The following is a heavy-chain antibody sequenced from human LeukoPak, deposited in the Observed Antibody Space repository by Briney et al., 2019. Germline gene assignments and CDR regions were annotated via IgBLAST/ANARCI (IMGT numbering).Heavy chain of an antibody. D-gene: IGHD7-27*01. J-gene: IGHJ6*03. Sequence: PGGSLRLSCAASGFTLSSYAMSWVRQAPGKGPEWVASVNGRGATTYYADSVRGRFTISRDNSKNTVYLQMISLGADDTAVYFCAKAPATGEGYYFYYMDVWGKGTTVTVSS. CDR2: VNGRGATT. CDR1: GFTLSSYA. V-gene: IGHV3-23*01. CDR3: AKAPATGEGYYFYYMDV.